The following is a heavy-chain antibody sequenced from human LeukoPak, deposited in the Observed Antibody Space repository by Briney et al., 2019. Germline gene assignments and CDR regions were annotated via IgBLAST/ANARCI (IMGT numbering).Heavy chain of an antibody. Sequence: GGSLRLSCAASGFTFSDSYMTWVRQAPGKGVEWVAYISGSGHDINYSDSVKGRFTISRDNAKNSLYLQMNSLRAEDTAVYYCAKREFNSSDFDYWGQGTLVTVSS. V-gene: IGHV3-11*01. D-gene: IGHD3-10*01. CDR3: AKREFNSSDFDY. J-gene: IGHJ4*02. CDR2: ISGSGHDI. CDR1: GFTFSDSY.